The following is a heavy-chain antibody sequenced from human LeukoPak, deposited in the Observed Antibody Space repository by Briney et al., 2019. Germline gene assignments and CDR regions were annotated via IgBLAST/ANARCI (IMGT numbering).Heavy chain of an antibody. CDR2: AYDDGSNQ. V-gene: IGHV3-33*01. J-gene: IGHJ4*02. D-gene: IGHD3-22*01. CDR3: ATGSGYYYDH. Sequence: XWVAVAYDDGSNQYYADSVKGRFTISKDISKNTLYVQMNSLRAEDTAVYYCATGSGYYYDHWGQGTLVTVSS.